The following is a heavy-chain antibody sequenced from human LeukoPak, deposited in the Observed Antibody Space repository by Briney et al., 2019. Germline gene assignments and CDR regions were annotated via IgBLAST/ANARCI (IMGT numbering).Heavy chain of an antibody. CDR3: ARGAPVGATTLGFDY. J-gene: IGHJ4*02. D-gene: IGHD1-26*01. CDR1: GGSISSYY. V-gene: IGHV4-59*01. CDR2: IYYSGST. Sequence: SETLSLACTVSGGSISSYYWSWIRQPPGKGLEWIGYIYYSGSTNYNPSLKSRVTISVDTSKNQFSLKLSSVTAADTAVYYCARGAPVGATTLGFDYWGQGTLVTVSS.